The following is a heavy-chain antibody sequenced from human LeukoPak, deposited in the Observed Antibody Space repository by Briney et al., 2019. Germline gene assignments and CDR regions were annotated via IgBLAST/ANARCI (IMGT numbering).Heavy chain of an antibody. CDR1: GFTFTDYY. CDR2: ISTRDTTI. CDR3: ARGTHWGFPLHMDV. J-gene: IGHJ6*03. V-gene: IGHV3-11*01. D-gene: IGHD7-27*01. Sequence: PGRSLRLSCAASGFTFTDYYMCWVRQAPGKGLEWLSYISTRDTTIYYADSVKGRFTISRDDARSSLYLQMSSLRADDTAVYYCARGTHWGFPLHMDVWGKGTTVTVSS.